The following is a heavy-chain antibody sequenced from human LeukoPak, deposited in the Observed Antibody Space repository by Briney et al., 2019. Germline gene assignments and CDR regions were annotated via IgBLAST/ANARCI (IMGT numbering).Heavy chain of an antibody. CDR1: GGTFSSYA. J-gene: IGHJ4*02. D-gene: IGHD4-17*01. Sequence: ASVKVSCKASGGTFSSYAISWVRQAPGQGLEWMGGIIPIFGTANYAQKFQGRVTITADESMSTAYMELSSLRSEDTAVYYCTTDYGDVDYWGQGTLVTVSS. CDR3: TTDYGDVDY. V-gene: IGHV1-69*01. CDR2: IIPIFGTA.